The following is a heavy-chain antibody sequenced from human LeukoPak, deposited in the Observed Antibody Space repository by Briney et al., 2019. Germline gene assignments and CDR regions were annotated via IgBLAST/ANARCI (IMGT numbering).Heavy chain of an antibody. CDR1: GFTFSSYA. Sequence: GGSLRLSCAASGFTFSSYAMSWVRQAPGKGMGWVSAISGSGGSTYYADSVKGRFTISRDNSKNTRYLQMNSLRAEDTAVYYCARRTSAVDYWGQGTLVTVSS. D-gene: IGHD2-2*01. J-gene: IGHJ4*02. V-gene: IGHV3-23*01. CDR3: ARRTSAVDY. CDR2: ISGSGGST.